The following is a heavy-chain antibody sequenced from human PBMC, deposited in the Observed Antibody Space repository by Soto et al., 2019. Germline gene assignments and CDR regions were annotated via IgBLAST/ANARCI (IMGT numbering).Heavy chain of an antibody. CDR1: GFTFSSYS. Sequence: GGSLRLSCAASGFTFSSYSMNWVRQAPGKGLEYVSAISSNGGSTYYANSVKGRFTISRDNSKDTLYLQMGSLRAEDMAVYYCAVPHCGGDCYSVYFQHWGQGTLVTVSS. CDR3: AVPHCGGDCYSVYFQH. D-gene: IGHD2-21*01. V-gene: IGHV3-64*01. J-gene: IGHJ1*01. CDR2: ISSNGGST.